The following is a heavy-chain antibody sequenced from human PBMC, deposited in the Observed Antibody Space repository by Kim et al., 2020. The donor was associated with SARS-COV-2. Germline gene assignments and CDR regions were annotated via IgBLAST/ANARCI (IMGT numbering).Heavy chain of an antibody. V-gene: IGHV3-23*01. Sequence: GGSLRLSCAASGFTFSSYAMSWVRQAPGKGLEWVSAISGSGGSTYYADSVKGRFTISRDNSKNTLYLQMNSLRAEDTAVYYCAKCGASYGDLRLGGYYYYGMDVWGQGTTVTVSS. CDR1: GFTFSSYA. J-gene: IGHJ6*02. D-gene: IGHD1-26*01. CDR3: AKCGASYGDLRLGGYYYYGMDV. CDR2: ISGSGGST.